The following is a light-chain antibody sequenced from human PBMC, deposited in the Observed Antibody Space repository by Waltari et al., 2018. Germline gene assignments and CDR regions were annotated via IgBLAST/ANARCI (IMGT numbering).Light chain of an antibody. CDR2: EAS. J-gene: IGKJ4*01. Sequence: EIVLTQSPATLSLSPGERATLSCKASQGVSNFLAWYQQKPGQAPRLLIYEASKRATGIPARFSGSGSGTDFTLTISSLEPEDFAVYYCQQRANWPPLTFGGGTKVEIK. CDR3: QQRANWPPLT. CDR1: QGVSNF. V-gene: IGKV3-11*01.